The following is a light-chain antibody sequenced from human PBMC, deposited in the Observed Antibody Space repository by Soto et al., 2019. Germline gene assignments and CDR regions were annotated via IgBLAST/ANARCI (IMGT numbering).Light chain of an antibody. CDR2: DAS. CDR1: QSVSSY. J-gene: IGKJ4*01. V-gene: IGKV3-11*01. CDR3: QQRSNWPALT. Sequence: EIVLTQSPATLSLSPGERATLSCRASQSVSSYLAWYQQKPGQAPRLLIYDASNRATGIPARFSGSGSGTDFTLTISRLEPEDFAVYYCQQRSNWPALTFAGGTKVEIK.